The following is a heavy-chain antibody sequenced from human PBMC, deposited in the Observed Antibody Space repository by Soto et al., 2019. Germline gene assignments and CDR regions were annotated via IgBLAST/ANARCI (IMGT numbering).Heavy chain of an antibody. CDR3: ARGDDYGDRKAD. J-gene: IGHJ4*02. V-gene: IGHV3-30-3*01. Sequence: QVQLVESGGGVVQPGRSLRLSCAASGFTFSSYAMHWVRQAPGKGLEWVAVISYDGSNKYYADSVKGRFTISRDNSKNTLYLLMNSMRAEDTAVYYCARGDDYGDRKADWGQGTLVTVSS. CDR2: ISYDGSNK. CDR1: GFTFSSYA. D-gene: IGHD4-17*01.